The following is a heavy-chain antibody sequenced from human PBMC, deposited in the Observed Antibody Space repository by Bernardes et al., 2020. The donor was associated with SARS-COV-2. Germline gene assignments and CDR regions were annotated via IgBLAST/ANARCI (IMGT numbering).Heavy chain of an antibody. J-gene: IGHJ6*02. Sequence: GGSLRLSCAASGFTLNTYGINWVRQAPGKGLEWVSYISGGTTIIHYADSVTGRFTISRDNAKNSLYLQMNSLRAEDTAVYYCARWVSSASGFYYYVMDVWGQGTTVTVSS. D-gene: IGHD3-16*02. CDR2: ISGGTTII. CDR3: ARWVSSASGFYYYVMDV. CDR1: GFTLNTYG. V-gene: IGHV3-48*04.